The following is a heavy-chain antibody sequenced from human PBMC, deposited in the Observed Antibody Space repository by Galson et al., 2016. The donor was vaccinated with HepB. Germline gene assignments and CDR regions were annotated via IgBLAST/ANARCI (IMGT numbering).Heavy chain of an antibody. D-gene: IGHD3-9*01. J-gene: IGHJ4*02. Sequence: SLRLSCAASGFTVSSNYTSWVRQAPGKGLEWVSVIYSGGSTHYADSVKGRFTISRDNSKNTLYLQMNSLRADDTAAYYCARTRSDWYYFDYWGQGTLVTVSS. CDR1: GFTVSSNY. CDR3: ARTRSDWYYFDY. CDR2: IYSGGST. V-gene: IGHV3-66*01.